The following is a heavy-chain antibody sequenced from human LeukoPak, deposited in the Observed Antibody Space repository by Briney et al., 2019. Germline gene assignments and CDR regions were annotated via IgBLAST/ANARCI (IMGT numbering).Heavy chain of an antibody. J-gene: IGHJ6*02. CDR2: IIPIFGTA. D-gene: IGHD4-23*01. CDR1: GGTFSSYA. CDR3: ATLPGPYGGNRYGMDV. Sequence: GSSVKVSCKASGGTFSSYAIRWVRQAPGQGLEWVGGIIPIFGTANYAQKFQGRVTMTEDTSTDTAYMELSSLRSEDTAVYYCATLPGPYGGNRYGMDVWGQGTTVTVSS. V-gene: IGHV1-69*06.